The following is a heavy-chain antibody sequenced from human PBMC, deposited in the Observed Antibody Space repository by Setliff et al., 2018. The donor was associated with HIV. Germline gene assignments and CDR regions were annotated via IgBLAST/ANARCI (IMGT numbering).Heavy chain of an antibody. CDR1: GGTFSSYA. CDR3: ARAIAARAGTYYYYYYGMDV. CDR2: INPSGGRT. Sequence: ASVKVSCKASGGTFSSYAISWVRQAPGPGLEWMGMINPSGGRTSYAQKFQGRVTMARDTSTSTVYMELSSLRSEDTAVYYCARAIAARAGTYYYYYYGMDVWGQGTTVTVSS. V-gene: IGHV1-46*01. J-gene: IGHJ6*02. D-gene: IGHD6-6*01.